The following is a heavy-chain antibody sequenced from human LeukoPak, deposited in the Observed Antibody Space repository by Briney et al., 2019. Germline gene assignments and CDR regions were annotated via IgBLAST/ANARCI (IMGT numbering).Heavy chain of an antibody. Sequence: PGRSLRLSCAASGFTFDDYAMHWVRQAPGKGLEWASGISWNSGSIGYADSVKGRFTISRDNAKNSLYLQMNSLRAEDTALYYCAKSLSAVTDAFDIWGQGTMVTVSS. D-gene: IGHD2-2*01. J-gene: IGHJ3*02. CDR3: AKSLSAVTDAFDI. CDR1: GFTFDDYA. CDR2: ISWNSGSI. V-gene: IGHV3-9*01.